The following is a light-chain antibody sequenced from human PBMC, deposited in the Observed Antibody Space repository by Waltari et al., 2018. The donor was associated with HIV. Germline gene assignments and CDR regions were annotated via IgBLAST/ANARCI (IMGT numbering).Light chain of an antibody. CDR3: SSYTGSSTLYV. V-gene: IGLV2-14*01. Sequence: QSALTQPASVSGSPGQSITISCTGTSSHVGLYNYVSWYQQHPGKAPKLMIYEVSNRPSGVSNRFSGSKSGNTASLTISGLQAEDEADYYCSSYTGSSTLYVFGTGTKVTVL. CDR2: EVS. J-gene: IGLJ1*01. CDR1: SSHVGLYNY.